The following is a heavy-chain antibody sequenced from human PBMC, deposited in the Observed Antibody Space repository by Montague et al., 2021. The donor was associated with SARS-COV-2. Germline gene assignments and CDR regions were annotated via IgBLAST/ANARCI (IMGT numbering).Heavy chain of an antibody. D-gene: IGHD2/OR15-2a*01. Sequence: SETLSLTCTVSSGSLSNYYWSWIRQSPAKGLEWIGYMYETGNMIYNPSLRSRVSISADTSKSRFSLRLTSVTAADSARYYCARNMAYWGQGVLVTV. CDR2: MYETGNM. CDR1: SGSLSNYY. J-gene: IGHJ4*02. CDR3: ARNMAY. V-gene: IGHV4-4*09.